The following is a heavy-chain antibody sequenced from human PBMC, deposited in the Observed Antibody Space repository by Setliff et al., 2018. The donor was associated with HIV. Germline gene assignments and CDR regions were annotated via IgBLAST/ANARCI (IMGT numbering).Heavy chain of an antibody. CDR2: INHSGTA. CDR3: AGLSDFLDY. D-gene: IGHD2-21*01. Sequence: SETLSLTCAVYGGSLSSSYWTWIRQAPGKGLEWIGEINHSGTANHNPSLKSRVTMSLDRSKRQFSLKLTSLTAADTAVYYCAGLSDFLDYWGLGNLVTVS. CDR1: GGSLSSSY. J-gene: IGHJ4*02. V-gene: IGHV4-34*01.